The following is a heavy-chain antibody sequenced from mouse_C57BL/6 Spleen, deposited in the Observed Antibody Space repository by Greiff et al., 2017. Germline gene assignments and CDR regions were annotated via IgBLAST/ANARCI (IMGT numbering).Heavy chain of an antibody. CDR2: IYPSDSET. Sequence: QVQLKQPGAELVRPGSSVKLSCKASGYTFTSYWMDWVKQGPGQGLEWIGNIYPSDSETHYNQKFKDKATLTVDKSSSTAYMQLSSLTSEDSAVYYCARTDYDGAMDYWGQGTSVTVSS. J-gene: IGHJ4*01. CDR1: GYTFTSYW. V-gene: IGHV1-61*01. D-gene: IGHD2-4*01. CDR3: ARTDYDGAMDY.